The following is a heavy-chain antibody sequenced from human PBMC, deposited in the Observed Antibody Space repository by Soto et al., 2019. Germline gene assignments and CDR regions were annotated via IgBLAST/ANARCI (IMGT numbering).Heavy chain of an antibody. V-gene: IGHV4-30-4*01. CDR1: GGSISSGDYY. CDR3: ARETIFGVVNNWFDP. CDR2: IYYSGST. Sequence: QVQLQESGPGLVKPSQTLSLTCTVSGGSISSGDYYWSWIRQPPGKGLEWIGYIYYSGSTYYNPYLKSRVTISVDTSKNQFSLQLSSVTAADTAVYYCARETIFGVVNNWFDPWGQGTLVTVSS. D-gene: IGHD3-3*01. J-gene: IGHJ5*02.